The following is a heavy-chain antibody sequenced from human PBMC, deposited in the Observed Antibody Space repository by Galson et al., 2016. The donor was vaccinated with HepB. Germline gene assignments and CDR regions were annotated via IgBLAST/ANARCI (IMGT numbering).Heavy chain of an antibody. CDR1: QYSFTDYY. D-gene: IGHD5-12*01. CDR3: SRGLINGYDFDY. J-gene: IGHJ4*02. CDR2: INPKSGGT. Sequence: SVKVSCKASQYSFTDYYIHWVRQAPGQGPEWMGWINPKSGGTKYAQRFQGRVTMTRDTSITTAYMELSRLRSDDPAVSYCSRGLINGYDFDYWGQGTLVTVSS. V-gene: IGHV1-2*02.